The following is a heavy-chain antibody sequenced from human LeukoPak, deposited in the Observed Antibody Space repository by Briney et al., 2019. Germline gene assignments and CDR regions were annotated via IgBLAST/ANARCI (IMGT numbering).Heavy chain of an antibody. V-gene: IGHV1-2*02. CDR3: ASRPDRLLLFFYDY. Sequence: ASVKVSCKASGYTFTDYYMHWVRQAPGQGLEWMGWINPNSGGSNYAQKFQDRVTMTRDTSINTVYMELRSLRSDDTAAYYCASRPDRLLLFFYDYWGQGTLVTVSS. CDR1: GYTFTDYY. D-gene: IGHD3-22*01. J-gene: IGHJ4*02. CDR2: INPNSGGS.